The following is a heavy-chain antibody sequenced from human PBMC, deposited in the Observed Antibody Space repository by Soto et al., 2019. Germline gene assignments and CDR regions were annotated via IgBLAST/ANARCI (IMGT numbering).Heavy chain of an antibody. CDR2: MNPNSGNT. J-gene: IGHJ5*02. Sequence: GASVKVSCKASGYTFTSYDINWVRQATGQGLEWMGWMNPNSGNTGYAQKFQGRVTMTRNTSISTAYMELSSLRSEDTAVYYCASVRGAYNWFDPLGQGTLVTVSS. D-gene: IGHD2-8*01. CDR3: ASVRGAYNWFDP. V-gene: IGHV1-8*01. CDR1: GYTFTSYD.